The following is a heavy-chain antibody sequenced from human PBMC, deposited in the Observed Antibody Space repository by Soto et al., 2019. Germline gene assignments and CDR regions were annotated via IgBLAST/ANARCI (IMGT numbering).Heavy chain of an antibody. D-gene: IGHD4-17*01. V-gene: IGHV4-31*11. CDR2: IYYSGST. Sequence: SETLSLTCAVSGGSISSGGYSWSWIRQPPGKGLEWIGYIYYSGSTYYNPSLKSRVTISVDTSKNQFYLKLSSVTAADTAVYYCARTKSTVIDYWGQGTLVTVSS. CDR3: ARTKSTVIDY. CDR1: GGSISSGGYS. J-gene: IGHJ4*02.